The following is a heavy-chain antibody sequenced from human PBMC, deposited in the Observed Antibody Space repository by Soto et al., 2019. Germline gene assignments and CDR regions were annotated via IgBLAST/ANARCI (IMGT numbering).Heavy chain of an antibody. J-gene: IGHJ5*02. CDR2: ISAYNGNT. V-gene: IGHV1-18*01. D-gene: IGHD2-15*01. CDR1: GYTFTSYG. CDR3: ALLGCCSGGSLDCHSVSWFDP. Sequence: EASVKVSCKASGYTFTSYGISXXXXXXXQGLEWMGWISAYNGNTNYAQKLQGRVTMTTDTSTSTAYMELRSLRSDDTAVYYCALLGCCSGGSLDCHSVSWFDPWGQGTLVTVSS.